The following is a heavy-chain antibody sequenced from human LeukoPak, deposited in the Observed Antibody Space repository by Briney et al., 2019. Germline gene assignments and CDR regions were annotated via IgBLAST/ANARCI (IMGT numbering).Heavy chain of an antibody. Sequence: SETLSLTCTVSGGSISSSSYYWGWIRQPRGKGLEWIGSIYYSGSTYYNPSLKSRVTISVDTSKNQFSLKLSSVTAADTAVYYCARDRTGDSSSWNWFDPWGQGTLVTVSS. D-gene: IGHD6-13*01. CDR2: IYYSGST. CDR1: GGSISSSSYY. J-gene: IGHJ5*02. CDR3: ARDRTGDSSSWNWFDP. V-gene: IGHV4-39*07.